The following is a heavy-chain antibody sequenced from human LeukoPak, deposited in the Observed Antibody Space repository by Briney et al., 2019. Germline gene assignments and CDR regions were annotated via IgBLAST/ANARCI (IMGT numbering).Heavy chain of an antibody. CDR1: GFTFSSYA. J-gene: IGHJ3*02. CDR3: TKEPVMTTVTPDAIAI. V-gene: IGHV3-23*01. CDR2: ISGSGGST. Sequence: GGSLRPSCAVSGFTFSSYAMSWVRQAPGKGLGWVSAISGSGGSTYYADSVKGRFTISRDNSKNPPYLQLNSLRAEDTAVTSCTKEPVMTTVTPDAIAIWGQGTLVSVSS. D-gene: IGHD4-17*01.